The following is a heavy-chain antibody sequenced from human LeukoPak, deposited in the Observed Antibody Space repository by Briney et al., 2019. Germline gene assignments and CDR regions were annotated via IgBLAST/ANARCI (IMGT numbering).Heavy chain of an antibody. CDR3: ARDRARSSWYPKPYFDY. V-gene: IGHV4-34*01. Sequence: SETLSLTCAVYGGSFSGYYWSWIRQPPGKGLEWIGEINHSGSTNYNPSLKSRVTISVDTSNNQFSLKLSSVTAADTAVYYCARDRARSSWYPKPYFDYWGQGTLVTVSS. CDR1: GGSFSGYY. D-gene: IGHD6-13*01. CDR2: INHSGST. J-gene: IGHJ4*02.